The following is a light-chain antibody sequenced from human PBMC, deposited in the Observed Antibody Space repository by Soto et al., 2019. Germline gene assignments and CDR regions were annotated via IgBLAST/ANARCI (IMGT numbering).Light chain of an antibody. Sequence: DIQLTQSPSLLSASVGDRVTITCRASQAISAYLAWYQQTSGKAPKLLISAASTLQRGVPSRFRGSGSGTKFTLTISSLQPEDFATYYCQQLNAYPLTFGGGTRVEIK. J-gene: IGKJ4*01. CDR3: QQLNAYPLT. CDR1: QAISAY. V-gene: IGKV1-9*01. CDR2: AAS.